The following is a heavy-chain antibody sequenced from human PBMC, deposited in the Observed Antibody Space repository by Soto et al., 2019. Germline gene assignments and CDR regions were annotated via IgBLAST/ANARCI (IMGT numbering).Heavy chain of an antibody. CDR1: GFSVSSYH. Sequence: PGGSLRLSCAASGFSVSSYHMSWVRQAPGKGLEWVSLIYSDGRSYYAGSVKGRFTVSRDQSKSTLYLQVKSLRAEDTAVYYCAREWSGLDVWGQGTTVTVSS. CDR2: IYSDGRS. CDR3: AREWSGLDV. V-gene: IGHV3-66*01. J-gene: IGHJ6*02. D-gene: IGHD2-15*01.